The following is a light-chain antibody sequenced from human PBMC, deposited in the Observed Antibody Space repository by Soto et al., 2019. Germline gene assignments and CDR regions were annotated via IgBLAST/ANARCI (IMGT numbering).Light chain of an antibody. CDR1: PIGGIS. CDR2: NDT. Sequence: SLDLIPPPSVSVAPGQPARITCGVDPIGGISVHWYQQKPGQAPVLGVHNDTDRPSGIPERFSGSKYGNTATLTISWVEAGDEADYYCQVWDSRSDHFVFLTGTKNT. CDR3: QVWDSRSDHFV. J-gene: IGLJ1*01. V-gene: IGLV3-21*02.